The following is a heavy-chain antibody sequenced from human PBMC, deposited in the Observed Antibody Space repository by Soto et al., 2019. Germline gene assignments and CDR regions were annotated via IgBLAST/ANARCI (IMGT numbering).Heavy chain of an antibody. J-gene: IGHJ4*02. CDR3: AKGVTGTFDY. Sequence: QVQLVESGGGVVQPGRSLRLSCAASGFTFSSYGMHWVRQAPGKGLEWVAVISYDGSNKYYADSVKGRFTISRDNSKNTLYMQMNSLRAEETAVYYCAKGVTGTFDYWGQGTLVTVSS. V-gene: IGHV3-30*18. CDR2: ISYDGSNK. CDR1: GFTFSSYG. D-gene: IGHD1-7*01.